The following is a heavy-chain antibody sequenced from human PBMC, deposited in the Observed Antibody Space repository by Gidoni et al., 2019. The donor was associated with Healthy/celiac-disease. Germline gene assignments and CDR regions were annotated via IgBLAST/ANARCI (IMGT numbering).Heavy chain of an antibody. J-gene: IGHJ4*02. CDR3: ARDFLLSTITSDYSAYLDH. CDR1: GFPLGLSA. Sequence: QVQLVESGGGVVRPGTSLRLSCAASGFPLGLSAMHWVRQAPGKGLEWLAVISYDGRRKYHADSVRGRFTVSRDNSKNTVSLQMNTLRAEDTAIYYCARDFLLSTITSDYSAYLDHWGQGTLLTVSS. V-gene: IGHV3-30*04. CDR2: ISYDGRRK. D-gene: IGHD2-21*01.